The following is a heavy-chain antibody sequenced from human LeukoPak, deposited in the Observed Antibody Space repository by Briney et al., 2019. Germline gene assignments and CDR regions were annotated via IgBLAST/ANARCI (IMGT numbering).Heavy chain of an antibody. CDR3: LTDPSYEANN. J-gene: IGHJ4*02. D-gene: IGHD3-16*01. Sequence: PGGSLRLSCVVSGLSFNIAWMSWVRQAPGKGLEWIGRIKSRTDGETTDYAAPVRGRFSISRDDSKDTLYLQMNSLKTEDTAVYYCLTDPSYEANNWGQGTLVTVSS. CDR2: IKSRTDGETT. CDR1: GLSFNIAW. V-gene: IGHV3-15*01.